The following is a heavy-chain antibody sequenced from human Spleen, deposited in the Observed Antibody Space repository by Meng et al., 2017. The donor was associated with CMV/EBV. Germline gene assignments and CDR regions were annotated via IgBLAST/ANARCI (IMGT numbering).Heavy chain of an antibody. D-gene: IGHD6-19*01. J-gene: IGHJ3*02. Sequence: ASVKVSCKASGYTFTSYYMHWVRQAPGQGLEWMGWINPNGGVTNYAQKFQGRVTMTRDTSITTVYMELSRLRSDDTAVYYCARWGAVAGIDGLDIWGQGTMVTVSS. CDR3: ARWGAVAGIDGLDI. CDR1: GYTFTSYY. V-gene: IGHV1-2*02. CDR2: INPNGGVT.